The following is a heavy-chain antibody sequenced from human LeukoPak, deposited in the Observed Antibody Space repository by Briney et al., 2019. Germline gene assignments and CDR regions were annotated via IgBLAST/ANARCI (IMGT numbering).Heavy chain of an antibody. CDR1: GFTFSSYW. CDR3: ARVRGVRGVPKGHFDL. J-gene: IGHJ2*01. V-gene: IGHV3-7*01. CDR2: VRQDGNQK. Sequence: PGGSLRLSCAASGFTFSSYWMTWVRQAPGKGLEWVASVRQDGNQKYYVDSVKGRFTISRDNSKNTLYLQMSSLRAEDTAVYYCARVRGVRGVPKGHFDLWGRGTLVTVSS. D-gene: IGHD3-10*01.